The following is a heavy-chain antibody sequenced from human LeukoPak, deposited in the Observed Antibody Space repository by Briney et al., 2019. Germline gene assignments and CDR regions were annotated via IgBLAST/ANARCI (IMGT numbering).Heavy chain of an antibody. D-gene: IGHD4-17*01. CDR2: IYYSGST. J-gene: IGHJ4*02. CDR3: ARHLSVTPYFDY. CDR1: GGSITSYY. V-gene: IGHV4-59*07. Sequence: SDTLSLTCTVSGGSITSYYWSWIRQPPGKGLEWIGYIYYSGSTKYNPSLKSRVTISVHTSKNQFSLKLSSVTAADTAVYYCARHLSVTPYFDYWGQGSLVTVSS.